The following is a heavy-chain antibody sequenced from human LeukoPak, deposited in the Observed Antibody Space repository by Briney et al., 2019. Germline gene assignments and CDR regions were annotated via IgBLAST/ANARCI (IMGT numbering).Heavy chain of an antibody. V-gene: IGHV3-23*01. CDR3: GQELDDGVFDS. D-gene: IGHD1-1*01. J-gene: IGHJ4*02. CDR1: GFTFSSLA. CDR2: IRSNGDTT. Sequence: GGSLRLSCTASGFTFSSLAMTWVRQAPGKGLEWVSTIRSNGDTTYNADSVKGRFTISTDNSKNTLYLQLNSLRVDDTATFAKGQELDDGVFDSWGQGTMVTVSS.